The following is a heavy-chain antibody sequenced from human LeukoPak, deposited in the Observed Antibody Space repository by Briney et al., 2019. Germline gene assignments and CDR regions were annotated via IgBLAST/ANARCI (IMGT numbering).Heavy chain of an antibody. Sequence: GGSLRLSCAASGFTFSNYVMSWVRQAPGKGLEWISTINPSGANTYYAAFVRGRLTISRDNSKNTLYLQMFSLRAEDAAVYYCAKVGENVLRIYPHSYYFDSWGQGTLVAVSS. D-gene: IGHD2-15*01. V-gene: IGHV3-23*01. CDR2: INPSGANT. J-gene: IGHJ4*02. CDR1: GFTFSNYV. CDR3: AKVGENVLRIYPHSYYFDS.